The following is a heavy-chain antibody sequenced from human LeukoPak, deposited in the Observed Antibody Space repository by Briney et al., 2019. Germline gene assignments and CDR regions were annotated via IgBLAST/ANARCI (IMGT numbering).Heavy chain of an antibody. CDR1: GGSISSYY. Sequence: SETLSLTCTVSGGSISSYYWSWIRQPPGKGLEWIGYIYYSGSTNYNPSLKSRVTISVDTSKNQFSLKLSSVTAADTAVYYCARDGDSSEGYFQHWGQGTPVTVPS. D-gene: IGHD6-19*01. CDR2: IYYSGST. CDR3: ARDGDSSEGYFQH. V-gene: IGHV4-59*01. J-gene: IGHJ1*01.